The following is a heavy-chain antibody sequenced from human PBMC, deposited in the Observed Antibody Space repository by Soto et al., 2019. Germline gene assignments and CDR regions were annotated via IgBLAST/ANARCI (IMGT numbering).Heavy chain of an antibody. Sequence: QVQLLESGGGLVKPGGSLRLPCAASEFTVSAYYMAWLRQAPGKGLDWISYISGDSRYTNYADSVKGRFTISRDNAKNSLYLQMNSLRVEDTAVYFCATGQQVRMADIWGQGTMVIVSS. CDR2: ISGDSRYT. CDR1: EFTVSAYY. CDR3: ATGQQVRMADI. J-gene: IGHJ3*02. D-gene: IGHD6-13*01. V-gene: IGHV3-11*03.